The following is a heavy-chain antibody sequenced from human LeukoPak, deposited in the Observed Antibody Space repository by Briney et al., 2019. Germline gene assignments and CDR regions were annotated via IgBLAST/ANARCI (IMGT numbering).Heavy chain of an antibody. CDR3: ARDRTRTGYSSGWYRDY. CDR2: ISPNSGGT. D-gene: IGHD6-19*01. CDR1: GYTFTGYY. Sequence: ASVKVSCKASGYTFTGYYMHWVRQAPGQGLEWMGWISPNSGGTNYAQKFQGRVTMTRDTSISTAYMELSRLRSDDTAVYYCARDRTRTGYSSGWYRDYWGQGTLVTVSS. J-gene: IGHJ4*02. V-gene: IGHV1-2*02.